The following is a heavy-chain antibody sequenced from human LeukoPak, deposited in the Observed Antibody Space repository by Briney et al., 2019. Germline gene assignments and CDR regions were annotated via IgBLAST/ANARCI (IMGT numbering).Heavy chain of an antibody. CDR1: GFTFNTYW. J-gene: IGHJ4*02. D-gene: IGHD2-2*01. CDR3: ARGYGDCSSTSCYYSGPFDY. CDR2: ISYDGSKK. Sequence: PGGSLRLSCVASGFTFNTYWMNWVRQAPGKGLEWVAVISYDGSKKYYADSVKGRFTISRDNSKNTLYLQMNSLRAEDTAVYYCARGYGDCSSTSCYYSGPFDYWGQGTLVTVSS. V-gene: IGHV3-30-3*01.